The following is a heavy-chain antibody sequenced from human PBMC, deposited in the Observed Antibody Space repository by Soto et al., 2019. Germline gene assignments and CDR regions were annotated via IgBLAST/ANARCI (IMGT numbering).Heavy chain of an antibody. D-gene: IGHD2-2*01. Sequence: GGSLRLSCAASGFTFSSYWMHWVRQAPGKGLVWVSRINSDGSSTSYADSVKGRFTISRDNAKNTLYLQMNSLRAEDTAVYYCARYCSSTSCHRRDAFDIWGQGTMVTVSS. CDR1: GFTFSSYW. CDR3: ARYCSSTSCHRRDAFDI. J-gene: IGHJ3*02. CDR2: INSDGSST. V-gene: IGHV3-74*01.